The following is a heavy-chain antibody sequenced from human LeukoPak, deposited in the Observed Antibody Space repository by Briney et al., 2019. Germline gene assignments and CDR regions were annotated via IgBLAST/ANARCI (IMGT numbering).Heavy chain of an antibody. CDR2: ISGSGGST. Sequence: GGTLRLSCAASGFTFSSYGMSWVRQAPGKGLEWVSAISGSGGSTYYADSVKGRFTISRDNSKNTLYLQMNSLRAEDTAVYYCAKVSATVGSNWFDPWGQGTLVTVSS. CDR3: AKVSATVGSNWFDP. D-gene: IGHD6-25*01. V-gene: IGHV3-23*01. CDR1: GFTFSSYG. J-gene: IGHJ5*02.